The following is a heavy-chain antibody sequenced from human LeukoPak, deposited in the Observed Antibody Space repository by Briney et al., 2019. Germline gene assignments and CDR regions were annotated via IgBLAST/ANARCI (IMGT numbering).Heavy chain of an antibody. CDR1: GGSISSSSYY. J-gene: IGHJ6*02. Sequence: PSETLSLTCTVSGGSISSSSYYWGWIRQPPGKGLEWIGSIYYSGSTYYNPSLKSRVTISVDTSKNQFSLKLSSVTAADTAVYYCARDLTYGDYLYYYYGMDVWGQGTTVTVSS. D-gene: IGHD4-17*01. V-gene: IGHV4-39*07. CDR3: ARDLTYGDYLYYYYGMDV. CDR2: IYYSGST.